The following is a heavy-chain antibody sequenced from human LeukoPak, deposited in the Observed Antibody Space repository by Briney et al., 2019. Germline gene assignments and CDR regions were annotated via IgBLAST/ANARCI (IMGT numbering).Heavy chain of an antibody. CDR1: GFTFSSYA. CDR3: AKDRIPSSSIAARPNDY. CDR2: ISGSGGST. V-gene: IGHV3-23*01. J-gene: IGHJ4*02. Sequence: GGSLRLSCAASGFTFSSYAMSWVRQAPGKGLEWVSAISGSGGSTYYADSVKGRFTISRDNSKNTLYLQMNSLRAEDTAVYYCAKDRIPSSSIAARPNDYWGKGTLVTVSS. D-gene: IGHD6-6*01.